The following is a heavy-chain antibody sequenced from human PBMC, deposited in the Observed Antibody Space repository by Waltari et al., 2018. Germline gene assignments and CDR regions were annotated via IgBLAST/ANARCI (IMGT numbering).Heavy chain of an antibody. Sequence: EVHMVESGGALSQPGGSLSISCPASGFTLSSYNMNWVRQAPGKGLEWVAYIRASSSVMFYADSVKGRFTVSRDNAKSSLYLQMNNLRDEDTAVYYCVRAWDGNSYGYGYWGQGTLVTVSS. CDR3: VRAWDGNSYGYGY. CDR1: GFTLSSYN. J-gene: IGHJ4*02. D-gene: IGHD5-18*01. V-gene: IGHV3-48*02. CDR2: IRASSSVM.